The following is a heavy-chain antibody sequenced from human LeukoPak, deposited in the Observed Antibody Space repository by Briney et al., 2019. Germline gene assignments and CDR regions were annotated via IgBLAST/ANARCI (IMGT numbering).Heavy chain of an antibody. D-gene: IGHD6-19*01. J-gene: IGHJ4*02. CDR3: ASQSPRGTGWYGMGY. V-gene: IGHV3-30*01. CDR2: IWYDGSNK. CDR1: GSTFGSYA. Sequence: PGRSLRLSCAASGSTFGSYAMHWVRQSPGKGLEWVAGIWYDGSNKYYADSVKGRFTISRDNSKNTLYLQMNGLRLEDSALYYCASQSPRGTGWYGMGYWGQGTLVTVSS.